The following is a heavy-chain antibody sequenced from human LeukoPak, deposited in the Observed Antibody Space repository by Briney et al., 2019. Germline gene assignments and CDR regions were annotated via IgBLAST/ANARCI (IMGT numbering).Heavy chain of an antibody. Sequence: GGSLRLSCAASGFTFSSYAMSWVRQAPGKGLEWVSAISGSGGSTYYADSVKGRFTISRDNSKNTLYLQMNSLRAEDTAVYYWAKNRKYQYRSCIFCYWGQGTLGTLSS. CDR2: ISGSGGST. V-gene: IGHV3-23*01. CDR1: GFTFSSYA. D-gene: IGHD1-14*01. CDR3: AKNRKYQYRSCIFCY. J-gene: IGHJ4*03.